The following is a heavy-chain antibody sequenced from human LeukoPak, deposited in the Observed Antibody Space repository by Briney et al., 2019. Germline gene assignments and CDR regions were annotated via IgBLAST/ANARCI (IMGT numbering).Heavy chain of an antibody. CDR2: IYYSGST. CDR3: ARQAKFVYFDY. D-gene: IGHD2-21*01. V-gene: IGHV4-39*01. Sequence: SETLSLTCTVSGGSISSYYWGRIRQPPGKGLEWIGSIYYSGSTYYNPSLKSRVTISVDTSKNQFSLKLSSVTAADTAVYYCARQAKFVYFDYWGQGTLVTVSS. J-gene: IGHJ4*02. CDR1: GGSISSYY.